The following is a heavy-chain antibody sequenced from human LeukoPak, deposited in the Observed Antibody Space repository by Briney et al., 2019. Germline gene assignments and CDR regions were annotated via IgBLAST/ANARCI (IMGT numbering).Heavy chain of an antibody. J-gene: IGHJ4*02. D-gene: IGHD6-19*01. CDR3: ARGNGLSSGWYEFDF. Sequence: HPGGSLRLSCAASGFTFSSYAIHWVRQAPGKGLEWVSLISFDGSNKYYAGSVKGRFAISRDNSKNTLYLQMNSLRPEDTAVYYCARGNGLSSGWYEFDFWGQGALVAVSS. CDR2: ISFDGSNK. V-gene: IGHV3-30*09. CDR1: GFTFSSYA.